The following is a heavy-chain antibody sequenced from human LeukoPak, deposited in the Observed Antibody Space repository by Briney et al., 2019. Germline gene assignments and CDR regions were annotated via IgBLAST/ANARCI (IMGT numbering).Heavy chain of an antibody. Sequence: GRSLRLSCAASGFTFSSYGMHWVRQAPGKGLEWVAIIWYDGSNKYFADSVKGRFTISRDNSKNTLYLQMNSLRAEDTAVYYCATSAMVRGVILDWGQGTLVTVSS. CDR1: GFTFSSYG. CDR3: ATSAMVRGVILD. V-gene: IGHV3-33*01. J-gene: IGHJ4*02. CDR2: IWYDGSNK. D-gene: IGHD3-10*01.